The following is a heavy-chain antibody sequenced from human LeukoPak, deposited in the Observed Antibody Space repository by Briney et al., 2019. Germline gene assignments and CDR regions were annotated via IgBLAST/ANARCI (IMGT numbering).Heavy chain of an antibody. V-gene: IGHV1-18*01. CDR1: GYTFTSYG. CDR2: ISAYNGNT. J-gene: IGHJ5*02. Sequence: ASVRLSCTASGYTFTSYGISWMRQAPGQGLEWMGWISAYNGNTNYAQKLQGRVTMTTDTSTSTAYMELRSLRSDDTAVYYCARERIYDFWSGYYNWFDPWGQGNLVTVSS. D-gene: IGHD3-3*01. CDR3: ARERIYDFWSGYYNWFDP.